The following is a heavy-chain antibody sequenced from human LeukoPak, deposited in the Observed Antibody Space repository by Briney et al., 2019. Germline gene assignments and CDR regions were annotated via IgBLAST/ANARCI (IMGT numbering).Heavy chain of an antibody. CDR2: ISNSGGST. J-gene: IGHJ4*02. D-gene: IGHD3-22*01. CDR1: GFTFSSYA. V-gene: IGHV3-23*01. CDR3: AEYYFYDSSGYQQYYFDY. Sequence: GGSLRLSCAASGFTFSSYAMSWVRQAPGKGLEWVSGISNSGGSTYYADSVKGRFTISRDNSKDTLYLQMNSLRAEDTAVYYCAEYYFYDSSGYQQYYFDYWGQGTLVTVSS.